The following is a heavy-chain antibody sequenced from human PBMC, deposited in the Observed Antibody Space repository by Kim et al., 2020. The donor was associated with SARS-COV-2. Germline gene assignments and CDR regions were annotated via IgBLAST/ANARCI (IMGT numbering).Heavy chain of an antibody. D-gene: IGHD6-19*01. J-gene: IGHJ4*01. CDR1: GFTFDDYA. CDR2: ISWNSGSI. Sequence: GGSLRLSCAASGFTFDDYAMHWVRQAPGKGLEWVSGISWNSGSIGYADSVKGRFTISRDNAKNSLYLQMNSLRAEDTALYYCAKDMGVAVAGGNFEYWG. CDR3: AKDMGVAVAGGNFEY. V-gene: IGHV3-9*01.